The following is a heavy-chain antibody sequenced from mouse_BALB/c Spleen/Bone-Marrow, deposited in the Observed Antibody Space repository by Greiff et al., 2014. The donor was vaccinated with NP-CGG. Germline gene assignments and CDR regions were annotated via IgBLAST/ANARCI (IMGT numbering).Heavy chain of an antibody. CDR2: IDPSDSYT. J-gene: IGHJ4*01. CDR3: TRSGYGNYYAMDY. CDR1: GYTFTSYW. V-gene: IGHV1S127*01. Sequence: VQLVESGAELVKPGASVKMSCKASGYTFTSYWMHWVKQRPGQGLVWIGVIDPSDSYTSYNQKFKGKATLTVDTSSSTAYMQLSSLTSEDSAVYYCTRSGYGNYYAMDYWGQGTSVTVSS. D-gene: IGHD3-2*02.